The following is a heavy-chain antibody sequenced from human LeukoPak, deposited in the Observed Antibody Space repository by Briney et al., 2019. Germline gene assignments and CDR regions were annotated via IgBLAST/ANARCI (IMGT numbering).Heavy chain of an antibody. CDR2: IYYSGST. CDR1: GGSISSHY. J-gene: IGHJ3*02. CDR3: ARGVVPAAKDAFDI. V-gene: IGHV4-59*11. D-gene: IGHD2-2*01. Sequence: SETLSLTCTVSGGSISSHYWSWIRQPPGKGLEWIGYIYYSGSTNYNPSLKSRVTISVDTSKNQFSLKLSSVTAADTAVYYCARGVVPAAKDAFDIWGQGTMVTVSS.